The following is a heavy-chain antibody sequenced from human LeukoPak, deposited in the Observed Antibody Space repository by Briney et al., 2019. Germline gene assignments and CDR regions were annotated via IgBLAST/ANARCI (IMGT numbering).Heavy chain of an antibody. V-gene: IGHV4-4*07. Sequence: SETLSLTCTVSGGPISSYYWTWIRQPAGKGLEWIGRIYSSGSTDDNPSLKSRVTMSVDTSKNQFSLKLSSVTAADTAVYYCARDGVQQLVPPYYYYGMDVWGQGTTVTVSS. D-gene: IGHD6-13*01. CDR3: ARDGVQQLVPPYYYYGMDV. CDR2: IYSSGST. CDR1: GGPISSYY. J-gene: IGHJ6*02.